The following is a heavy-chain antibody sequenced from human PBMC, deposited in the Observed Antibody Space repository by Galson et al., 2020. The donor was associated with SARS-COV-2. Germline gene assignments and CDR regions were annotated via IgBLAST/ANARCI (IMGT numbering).Heavy chain of an antibody. CDR3: ARLRPGYFDY. J-gene: IGHJ4*02. CDR1: GFTFSNFW. CDR2: IKQDGSEM. Sequence: GGSLRLSCAASGFTFSNFWMSWVRQAPGKGLEWVANIKQDGSEMYYVDSVKGQFTISRDNAGNSLYLQMNSLRAEDTAIYYGARLRPGYFDYWGQGALVTVSS. V-gene: IGHV3-7*03. D-gene: IGHD3-10*01.